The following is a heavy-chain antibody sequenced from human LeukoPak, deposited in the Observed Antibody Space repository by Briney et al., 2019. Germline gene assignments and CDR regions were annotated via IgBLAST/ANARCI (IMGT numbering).Heavy chain of an antibody. V-gene: IGHV4-4*07. CDR3: ARSGYSYGYTGPNDY. Sequence: SETLSLTCTVSGGSISSYYWSWIRQPAGKGLEWIGRIYTSGSTNYNPSLKSRVTISVDTSKNQSSLKLSSVTAADTAVYYCARSGYSYGYTGPNDYWGQGTLVTVSS. CDR2: IYTSGST. J-gene: IGHJ4*02. D-gene: IGHD5-18*01. CDR1: GGSISSYY.